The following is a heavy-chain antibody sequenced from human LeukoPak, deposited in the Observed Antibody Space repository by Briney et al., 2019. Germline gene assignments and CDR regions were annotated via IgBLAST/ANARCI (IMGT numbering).Heavy chain of an antibody. J-gene: IGHJ4*02. D-gene: IGHD3-22*01. Sequence: PGGSLRLSCAASGFTFSSYDVHWVRQATGKGLEWVSAIGTAGDTYYPGSVKGRFTISRENAKNSLYLQMNSLRAGDTAVYYCARVRPLLRYFDYWGQGTLVTVSS. V-gene: IGHV3-13*01. CDR2: IGTAGDT. CDR3: ARVRPLLRYFDY. CDR1: GFTFSSYD.